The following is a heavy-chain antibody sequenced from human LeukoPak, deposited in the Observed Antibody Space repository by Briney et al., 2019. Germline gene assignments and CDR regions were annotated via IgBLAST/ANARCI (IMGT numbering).Heavy chain of an antibody. D-gene: IGHD5-12*01. CDR3: AKWNSGYDAFDI. CDR2: ISGSGGST. CDR1: GFTFSSYA. J-gene: IGHJ3*02. Sequence: PGGSLRLSCAASGFTFSSYAMSWVRQAPGKGLEWVSAISGSGGSTYYADSVKGRFTISRDNSKNTLYLQTNSLRAEDTAVYYCAKWNSGYDAFDIWGQGTMVTVSS. V-gene: IGHV3-23*01.